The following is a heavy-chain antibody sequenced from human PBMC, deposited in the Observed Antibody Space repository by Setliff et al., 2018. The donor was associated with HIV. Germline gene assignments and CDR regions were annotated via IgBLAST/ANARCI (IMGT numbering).Heavy chain of an antibody. Sequence: GASVKVSCKASGYTFTRYFMRCVRQAPGQGLEWLGMINPSGGSTWYAQKFQGRVTMTGDTSTNTLYMVLSSLRSEDTAVYYCARGWEGGMDYWGQGTLVTVS. D-gene: IGHD1-26*01. V-gene: IGHV1-46*01. CDR2: INPSGGST. J-gene: IGHJ4*02. CDR3: ARGWEGGMDY. CDR1: GYTFTRYF.